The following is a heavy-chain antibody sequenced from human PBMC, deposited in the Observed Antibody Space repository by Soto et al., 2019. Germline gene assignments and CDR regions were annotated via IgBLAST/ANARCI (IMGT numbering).Heavy chain of an antibody. CDR1: GFTFSSYS. CDR2: ISSSSTI. Sequence: GGSLRLSCAASGFTFSSYSMNWVRQAPGKGLEWVSYISSSSTIYYADSVKGRFTISRDNAKNSLYLQMNSLRDEDTAVYYCARVFIPPNTAMVPDAFDIWGQGTMVTVSS. D-gene: IGHD5-18*01. V-gene: IGHV3-48*02. J-gene: IGHJ3*02. CDR3: ARVFIPPNTAMVPDAFDI.